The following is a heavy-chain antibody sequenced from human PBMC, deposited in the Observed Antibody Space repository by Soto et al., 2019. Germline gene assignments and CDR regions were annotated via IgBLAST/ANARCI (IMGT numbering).Heavy chain of an antibody. Sequence: GGSLTLSCEVSGFTFSNYWLPWVSQAPGKGLAWISRIDTDGTGTSYADSVKGRFTISRDNVKNTMYLQMNSLRVEDTAVYYCVRGGGSSESDFWGQGALVTVSS. CDR2: IDTDGTGT. D-gene: IGHD6-13*01. V-gene: IGHV3-74*01. CDR3: VRGGGSSESDF. CDR1: GFTFSNYW. J-gene: IGHJ4*02.